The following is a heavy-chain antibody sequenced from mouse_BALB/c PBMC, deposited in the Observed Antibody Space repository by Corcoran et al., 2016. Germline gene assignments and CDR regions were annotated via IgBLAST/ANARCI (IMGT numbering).Heavy chain of an antibody. CDR2: INPYNDGT. J-gene: IGHJ4*01. CDR1: GYTFTSYV. D-gene: IGHD2-10*02. Sequence: EVQLQQSGPELVKPGASVKMSCKASGYTFTSYVMHWVKQKPGQGLEWIGYINPYNDGTKYNEKFKGKATLTSDKSSSTAYMELSSLTAEDSAVYYCARGEYGNYVGAMDYWGQGTSVTVSS. CDR3: ARGEYGNYVGAMDY. V-gene: IGHV1S136*01.